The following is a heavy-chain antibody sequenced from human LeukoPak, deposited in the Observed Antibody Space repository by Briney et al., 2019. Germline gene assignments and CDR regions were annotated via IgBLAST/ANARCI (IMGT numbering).Heavy chain of an antibody. D-gene: IGHD3-9*01. V-gene: IGHV1-69-2*01. Sequence: ASVKLSCKASGYTFSDYYIHWVQQAPGKGLQWMGYIDPEDGETTFADNFQGRVTLTVDPSIDTAFMELSSLRYDDTAVYYCASWPYFVRDPNLVSAFDVWGQGTMVTVSS. J-gene: IGHJ3*01. CDR2: IDPEDGET. CDR3: ASWPYFVRDPNLVSAFDV. CDR1: GYTFSDYY.